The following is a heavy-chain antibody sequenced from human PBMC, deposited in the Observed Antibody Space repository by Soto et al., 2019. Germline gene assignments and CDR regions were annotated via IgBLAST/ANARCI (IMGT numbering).Heavy chain of an antibody. D-gene: IGHD2-21*02. CDR3: ARDRAYCGGDCYSDAFDI. V-gene: IGHV3-48*02. J-gene: IGHJ3*02. Sequence: GSLRLSCAASGFTFSSYSMNWVRQAPGKGLEWVSYISSSSSTIYYADSVKGRFTISRDNAKNSLYLQMNSLRDEDTAVYYCARDRAYCGGDCYSDAFDIWGQGTMVTVSS. CDR2: ISSSSSTI. CDR1: GFTFSSYS.